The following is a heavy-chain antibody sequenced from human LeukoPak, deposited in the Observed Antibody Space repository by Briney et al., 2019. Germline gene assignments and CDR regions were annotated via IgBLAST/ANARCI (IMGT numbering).Heavy chain of an antibody. D-gene: IGHD3-22*01. CDR3: ARARPDYYDSRGYYGNWFDP. V-gene: IGHV4-61*02. J-gene: IGHJ5*02. CDR1: GGSISSGSYY. CDR2: IYTSGST. Sequence: SGTLSLTCTVSGGSISSGSYYWSWIRQPAGKGLEWIGRIYTSGSTNYNPSLKSRVTISVDTSKNQFFLKLSSVTAADTAVYYCARARPDYYDSRGYYGNWFDPWGQGTLVTVSS.